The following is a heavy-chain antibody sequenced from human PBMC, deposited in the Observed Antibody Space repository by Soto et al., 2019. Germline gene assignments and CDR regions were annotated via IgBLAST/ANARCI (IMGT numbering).Heavy chain of an antibody. D-gene: IGHD6-19*01. CDR3: ARSISSGGEQGNYYYYYGMDV. CDR1: GYTFTGYY. V-gene: IGHV1-2*04. Sequence: GASVKVSCKASGYTFTGYYMHWVRQAPGQGLEWMGWINPNSGGTNYAQKFQGWVTMTRDTSISTAYMELSRLRSDDTAVYYCARSISSGGEQGNYYYYYGMDVWGQGTTVTVSS. J-gene: IGHJ6*02. CDR2: INPNSGGT.